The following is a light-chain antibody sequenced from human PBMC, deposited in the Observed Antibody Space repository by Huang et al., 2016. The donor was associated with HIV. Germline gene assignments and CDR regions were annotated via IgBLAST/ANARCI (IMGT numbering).Light chain of an antibody. J-gene: IGKJ1*01. V-gene: IGKV4-1*01. Sequence: DIVMTQSPDSLAVSPGERANINCNASQSLLYSLSKKNYLAWFQQKPGRPPKLLIYWATTRESRVPDRFSGSGSGTDFPLTINNLQAEDVAVYFCLQYYSVPQTFGHGPKVEIK. CDR3: LQYYSVPQT. CDR2: WAT. CDR1: QSLLYSLSKKNY.